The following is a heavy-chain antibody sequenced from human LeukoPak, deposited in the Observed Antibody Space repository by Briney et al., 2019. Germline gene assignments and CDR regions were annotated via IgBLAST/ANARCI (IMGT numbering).Heavy chain of an antibody. CDR1: GFTFSSYC. D-gene: IGHD2-2*01. Sequence: GGSLRLSCAASGFTFSSYCMNWVRQAPGKGLEWVSSISSSSSYIYYADPVKGRFTISRDNAKNSLYLQMNSLRAEDTAVYYCARDRDIVVVPAARDELDYWGQGTLVTVSS. J-gene: IGHJ4*02. V-gene: IGHV3-21*01. CDR2: ISSSSSYI. CDR3: ARDRDIVVVPAARDELDY.